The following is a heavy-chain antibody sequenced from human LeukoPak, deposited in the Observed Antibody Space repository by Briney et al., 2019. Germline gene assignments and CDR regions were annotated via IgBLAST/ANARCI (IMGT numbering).Heavy chain of an antibody. CDR1: GGSVSSGSYY. V-gene: IGHV4-39*07. CDR3: ARVSRLWWARDI. J-gene: IGHJ3*02. CDR2: INHSGST. Sequence: SETLSLTCTVSGGSVSSGSYYWSWIRQPPGKGLEWIGEINHSGSTNYNPSLKSRVNISVDTSKNQFSLKLSSVTAADTAVYYCARVSRLWWARDIWGQGTMVTVSS. D-gene: IGHD2-21*01.